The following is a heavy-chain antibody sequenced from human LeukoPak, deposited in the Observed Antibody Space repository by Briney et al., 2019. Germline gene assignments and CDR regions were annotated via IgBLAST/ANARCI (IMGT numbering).Heavy chain of an antibody. CDR2: ISYDGSNK. CDR3: ARGGPTVTTPIDY. V-gene: IGHV3-30-3*01. D-gene: IGHD4-17*01. Sequence: GGSLRLSCAASGFTFSSYAMHWVRQAPGRGLEWVAVISYDGSNKYYADSVKGRFTISRDNSKNTLYLQMNSLRAEDTAVYYCARGGPTVTTPIDYWGQGTLVTVSS. J-gene: IGHJ4*02. CDR1: GFTFSSYA.